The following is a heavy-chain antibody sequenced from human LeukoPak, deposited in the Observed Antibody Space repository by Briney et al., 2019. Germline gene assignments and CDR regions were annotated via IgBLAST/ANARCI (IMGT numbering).Heavy chain of an antibody. J-gene: IGHJ6*03. Sequence: PSETLSLTCTVSGGSTNNYYWSWVRQPPGKGLEWIGYVFYTGYTHYNPSLKSRVTISVDTSKNQFSLKLSSVTAADTAVYYCARETTIRGGVPVAGPQSYIHYMDVWGKGTTVTISS. V-gene: IGHV4-59*01. CDR3: ARETTIRGGVPVAGPQSYIHYMDV. CDR2: VFYTGYT. CDR1: GGSTNNYY. D-gene: IGHD6-19*01.